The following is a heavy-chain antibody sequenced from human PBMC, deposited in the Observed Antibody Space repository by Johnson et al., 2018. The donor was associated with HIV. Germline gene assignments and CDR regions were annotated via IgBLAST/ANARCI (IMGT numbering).Heavy chain of an antibody. CDR3: AKDMGAYQLLYAFDI. Sequence: VQLVESGGGVVQPGGSLRLSCAASGFTVSSNYMNWVRQAPGKGLEWVSVIYSGGSTYYADSVKGRFTISRDNSKNTLYLQMNSLRAEDTAVYYCAKDMGAYQLLYAFDIWGQGTMVTVSS. D-gene: IGHD2-2*02. CDR1: GFTVSSNY. CDR2: IYSGGST. J-gene: IGHJ3*02. V-gene: IGHV3-66*01.